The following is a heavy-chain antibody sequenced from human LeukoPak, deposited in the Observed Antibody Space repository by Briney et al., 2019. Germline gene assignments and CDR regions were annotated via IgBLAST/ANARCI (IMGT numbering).Heavy chain of an antibody. J-gene: IGHJ6*02. Sequence: GGSLRLSCAASGFTFSSYGMHWVRQAPGKGLEWVAVISYDGSNKYYADSVKGRFTISRDNSKNTLYLQMNSLRAEDTAVYYCAKDTDYGSGSSYYGMDVWGQGTTVTVSS. CDR1: GFTFSSYG. V-gene: IGHV3-30*18. CDR2: ISYDGSNK. D-gene: IGHD3-10*01. CDR3: AKDTDYGSGSSYYGMDV.